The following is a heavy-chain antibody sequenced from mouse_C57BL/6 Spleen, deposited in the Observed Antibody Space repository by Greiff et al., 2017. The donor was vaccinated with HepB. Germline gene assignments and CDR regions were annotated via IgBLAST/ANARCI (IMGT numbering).Heavy chain of an antibody. Sequence: EVKLVESGGGLVKPGGSLKLSCAASGFTFSDYGMHWVRQAPEKGLEWVAYISSGSSTIYYADTMKGRFTISRDNAKNTLFLQMTSLRSEDTAMYYCASRYGNYFDYWGQGTTLTVSS. CDR3: ASRYGNYFDY. J-gene: IGHJ2*01. V-gene: IGHV5-17*01. CDR2: ISSGSSTI. CDR1: GFTFSDYG. D-gene: IGHD2-1*01.